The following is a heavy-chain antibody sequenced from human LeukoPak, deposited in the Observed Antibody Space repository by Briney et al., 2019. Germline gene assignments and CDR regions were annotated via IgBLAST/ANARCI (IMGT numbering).Heavy chain of an antibody. D-gene: IGHD5-18*01. CDR1: GGTFSSYA. J-gene: IGHJ6*02. V-gene: IGHV1-69*04. Sequence: SVKVSCKASGGTFSSYAISWVRQAPGQGLEWMGRIIPIFGIANYAQKFQGRVTITADKSTSTACMELSSLRSEDTAVYYCVTAMVRGEYYYYGMDVWGQGTTVTVSS. CDR3: VTAMVRGEYYYYGMDV. CDR2: IIPIFGIA.